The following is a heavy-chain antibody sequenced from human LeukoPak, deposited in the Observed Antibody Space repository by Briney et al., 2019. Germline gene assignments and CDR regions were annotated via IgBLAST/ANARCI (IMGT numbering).Heavy chain of an antibody. V-gene: IGHV3-23*01. CDR1: GFTFSSYG. J-gene: IGHJ2*01. Sequence: GGSLRLSCAASGFTFSSYGMSWVRQAPGKGLEWVSAISGSGGSAYYADSVKGRFTISRDNSKNTLYLQMNSLRAEDTAVYYCAKNRVTYYYDSSGYYYDWYFDLWGRGTLVTVSS. CDR3: AKNRVTYYYDSSGYYYDWYFDL. CDR2: ISGSGGSA. D-gene: IGHD3-22*01.